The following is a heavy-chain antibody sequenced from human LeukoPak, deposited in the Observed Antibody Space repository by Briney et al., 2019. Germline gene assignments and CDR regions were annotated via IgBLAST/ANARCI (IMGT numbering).Heavy chain of an antibody. Sequence: SVKVSCKASGGTFSSYAISWVRQAPGQGLEWMGGIIPIFGTANYAQKFQGRVTITADESTSTAYMELSSLRSEDTAVYYCARPPSIIVATPEGYCSGGSCYARSMDYWGQGTLVTVSS. CDR3: ARPPSIIVATPEGYCSGGSCYARSMDY. CDR2: IIPIFGTA. CDR1: GGTFSSYA. J-gene: IGHJ4*02. V-gene: IGHV1-69*13. D-gene: IGHD2-15*01.